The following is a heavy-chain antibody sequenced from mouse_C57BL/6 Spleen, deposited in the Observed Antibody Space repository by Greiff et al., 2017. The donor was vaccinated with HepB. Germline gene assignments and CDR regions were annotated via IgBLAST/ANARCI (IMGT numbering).Heavy chain of an antibody. Sequence: EVQLVESGGGLVKPGGSLKLSCAASGFTFSSYAMSRVRQTPEKRLEWVATISDGGSYTYYPDNVKGRFTISRDNAKNNLYLQMSHLKSEDTAMYYCARREDSNWYFDVWGTGTTVTVSS. J-gene: IGHJ1*03. CDR2: ISDGGSYT. CDR3: ARREDSNWYFDV. V-gene: IGHV5-4*01. D-gene: IGHD2-5*01. CDR1: GFTFSSYA.